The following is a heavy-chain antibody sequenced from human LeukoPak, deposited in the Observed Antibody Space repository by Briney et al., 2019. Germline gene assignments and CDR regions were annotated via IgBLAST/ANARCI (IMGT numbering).Heavy chain of an antibody. CDR1: GDSVSSKSAT. Sequence: SRTLSLTCAISGDSVSSKSATWNWIRQSPPRGLEWLGKTYYTSTWYNDYAVSVKSRITINPDTSKNQFSLQMKAVTPEDTAVYFCAREGWFGEPPSHWFDPWGQGILVTVSS. CDR2: TYYTSTWYN. V-gene: IGHV6-1*01. J-gene: IGHJ5*02. CDR3: AREGWFGEPPSHWFDP. D-gene: IGHD3-10*01.